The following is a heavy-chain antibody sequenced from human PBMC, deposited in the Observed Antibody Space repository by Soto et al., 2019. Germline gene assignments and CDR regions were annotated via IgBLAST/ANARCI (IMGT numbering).Heavy chain of an antibody. V-gene: IGHV3-7*03. Sequence: HPGGSLRLSCAASGFTFRNYWMSWVRQAPGMGLEWVAIIKQDGSEKYYVDSVKGRFTISRDNSKNTLYLQMNSLRAEDTAVYYCAAVRGGYQVVWDQGTTVTVSS. J-gene: IGHJ6*02. CDR1: GFTFRNYW. CDR2: IKQDGSEK. CDR3: AAVRGGYQVV. D-gene: IGHD5-12*01.